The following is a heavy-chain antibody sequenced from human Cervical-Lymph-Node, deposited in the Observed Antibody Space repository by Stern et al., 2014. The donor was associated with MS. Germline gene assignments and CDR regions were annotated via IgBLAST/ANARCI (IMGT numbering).Heavy chain of an antibody. CDR1: GFTFSNYG. V-gene: IGHV3-23*01. Sequence: EVQLLESGGGFVKPGGSLRLSCAVSGFTFSNYGMRWVRRAPGQGLEWVSALSGSGGSTFYADSVKGRFTISRNNFQNTLYLQMSSLRADDTAVYYCAKVSDDYDAHWFFDLWGRGTLVTVSS. CDR2: LSGSGGST. J-gene: IGHJ2*01. D-gene: IGHD4-17*01. CDR3: AKVSDDYDAHWFFDL.